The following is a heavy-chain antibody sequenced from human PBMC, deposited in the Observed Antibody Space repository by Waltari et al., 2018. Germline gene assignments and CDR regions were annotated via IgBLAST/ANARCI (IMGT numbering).Heavy chain of an antibody. CDR1: GGSISSYY. J-gene: IGHJ3*02. V-gene: IGHV4-59*01. D-gene: IGHD6-6*01. Sequence: QVQLQESGPGLVKPSETLSLTCTVPGGSISSYYWSWIRQPPGKGLEWIGYIYYSGSTNYNPSLKSRVTISVDTSKNQFSLKLSSVTAADTAVYYCARSAGMQLGYAFDIWGQGTMVTVSS. CDR3: ARSAGMQLGYAFDI. CDR2: IYYSGST.